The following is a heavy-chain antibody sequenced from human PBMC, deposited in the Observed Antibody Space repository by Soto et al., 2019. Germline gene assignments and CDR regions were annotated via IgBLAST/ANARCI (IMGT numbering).Heavy chain of an antibody. V-gene: IGHV4-39*02. CDR3: AREVLPLWSGYSGFHYYYYGMDV. CDR2: IYYSGST. D-gene: IGHD3-3*01. J-gene: IGHJ6*02. CDR1: GGSISSSSYY. Sequence: SETLSLTCTVSGGSISSSSYYWGWIRQPPGKGLEWIGSIYYSGSTYYNPSLKSRVTISVDTSKNQFSLKLSSVTAAATAVYYCAREVLPLWSGYSGFHYYYYGMDVWGQGTTVTVSS.